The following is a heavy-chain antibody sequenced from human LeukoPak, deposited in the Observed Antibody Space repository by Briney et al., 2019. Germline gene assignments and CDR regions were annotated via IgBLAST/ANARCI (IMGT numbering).Heavy chain of an antibody. CDR1: GGSFSGYY. CDR3: ARDLCSGGSCYSWRTHAFDI. Sequence: PSETLSLTCAVYGGSFSGYYWSWIRQPPGKGLEWIEEINHSGSTNYNPSLKSRVTISVDTSKNQFSLKLSSVTAADTAVYYCARDLCSGGSCYSWRTHAFDIWGQGTMVTVSS. CDR2: INHSGST. V-gene: IGHV4-34*01. J-gene: IGHJ3*02. D-gene: IGHD2-15*01.